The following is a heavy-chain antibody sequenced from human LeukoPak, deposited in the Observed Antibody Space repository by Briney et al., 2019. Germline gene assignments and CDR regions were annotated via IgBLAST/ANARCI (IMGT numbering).Heavy chain of an antibody. D-gene: IGHD3-9*01. V-gene: IGHV3-21*01. CDR1: RFTFSSYS. CDR2: TSSSSSYI. Sequence: GGSLRLSCAASRFTFSSYSMNWVRQAPGKGLEWVSSTSSSSSYIYYADSVKGRFTISRDNAKNSLYLQMNSLRAEDTAVYYCARTYYDILTGYNPYFDYWGQGILVTVSS. J-gene: IGHJ4*02. CDR3: ARTYYDILTGYNPYFDY.